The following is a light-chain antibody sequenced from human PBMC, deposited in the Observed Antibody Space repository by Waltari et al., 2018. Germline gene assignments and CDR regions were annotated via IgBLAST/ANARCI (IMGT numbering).Light chain of an antibody. V-gene: IGKV4-1*01. CDR1: QSVLYSSNNKNY. J-gene: IGKJ2*01. Sequence: DLVMTQSPDSLAVSLGERATINCKSSQSVLYSSNNKNYLAWYLQKPGQPPKLLIYWASTRESGVPVRFSGSGSGTDFTLTISSLQAEDVAVYYCQQYYSTPYTFGQGTKLEIK. CDR3: QQYYSTPYT. CDR2: WAS.